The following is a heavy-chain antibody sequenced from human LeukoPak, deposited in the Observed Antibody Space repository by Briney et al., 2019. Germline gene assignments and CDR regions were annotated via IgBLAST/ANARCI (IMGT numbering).Heavy chain of an antibody. Sequence: PGGSLRLSCAASGFTFSTYAIHWVRQAPGKGPEWLAVISYDGSTKYYADSVKGRFTISRDNSKNTMYLQMDSQRPEDTAVFYCAKAYCTGGSCYGRYYYGMDVWGQGTTVTVSS. CDR1: GFTFSTYA. CDR3: AKAYCTGGSCYGRYYYGMDV. CDR2: ISYDGSTK. J-gene: IGHJ6*02. V-gene: IGHV3-30*18. D-gene: IGHD2-15*01.